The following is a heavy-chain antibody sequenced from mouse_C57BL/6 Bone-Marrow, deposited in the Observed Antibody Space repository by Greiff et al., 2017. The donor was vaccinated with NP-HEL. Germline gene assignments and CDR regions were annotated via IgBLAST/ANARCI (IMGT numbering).Heavy chain of an antibody. D-gene: IGHD1-1*01. CDR1: GYTFTSYG. CDR3: ASPTTVVEDYFDY. J-gene: IGHJ2*01. CDR2: IYPRSGNT. Sequence: VQVVESGAELARPGASVKLSCKASGYTFTSYGISWVKQRTGQGLEWIGEIYPRSGNTYYNEKFKGKATLTADKSSSTAYMELRSLTSEDSAVYFCASPTTVVEDYFDYWGQGTTLTVSS. V-gene: IGHV1-81*01.